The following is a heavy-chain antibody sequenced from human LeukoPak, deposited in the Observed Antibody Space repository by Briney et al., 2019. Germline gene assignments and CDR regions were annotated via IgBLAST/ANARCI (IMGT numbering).Heavy chain of an antibody. Sequence: GGSLRLSCAASGFAFSSYAMHWVRQAPGKGLEWVAVISYDGSNKYYADSVKGRFTISRDNSKNTLYLQMNSLRAEDTAVYYCASAILGYCSGGSCYAGDYWGQGTLVTVSS. D-gene: IGHD2-15*01. J-gene: IGHJ4*02. CDR1: GFAFSSYA. CDR2: ISYDGSNK. V-gene: IGHV3-30*04. CDR3: ASAILGYCSGGSCYAGDY.